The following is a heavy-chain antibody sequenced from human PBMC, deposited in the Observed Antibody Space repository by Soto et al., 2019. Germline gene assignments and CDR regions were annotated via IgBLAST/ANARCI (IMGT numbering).Heavy chain of an antibody. CDR2: FIAMLGTP. J-gene: IGHJ4*02. V-gene: IGHV1-69*13. CDR3: ARGAMANFDF. Sequence: GASGKVSGKASGGTFGSHGIAWVRQAPGQGLEWMGGFIAMLGTPTYAKKVQGRATITADESLTSSYLELRSLRSEDTAVYFCARGAMANFDFWGQGTVVTVSS. CDR1: GGTFGSHG. D-gene: IGHD5-18*01.